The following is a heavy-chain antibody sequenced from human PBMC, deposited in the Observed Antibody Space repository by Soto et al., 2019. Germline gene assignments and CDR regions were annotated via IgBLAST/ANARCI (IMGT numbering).Heavy chain of an antibody. CDR3: AGRIAAGGGMDV. V-gene: IGHV3-21*02. CDR2: ISSSGGYI. CDR1: GFTFSGHT. Sequence: EVQLVESGGGLVKPGGSLRLSCEASGFTFSGHTLTWVRQAPGKGLEWVSSISSSGGYIHYADSVKGRFTISRDNANNSPFLQMSSPGGEDTDLYYCAGRIAAGGGMDVWGRGTTVSVSS. J-gene: IGHJ6*02. D-gene: IGHD6-25*01.